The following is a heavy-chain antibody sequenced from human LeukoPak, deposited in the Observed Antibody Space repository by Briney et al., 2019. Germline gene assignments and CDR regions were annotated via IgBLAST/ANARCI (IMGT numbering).Heavy chain of an antibody. CDR1: GFTFSSYG. CDR3: AKDIGYSSSSGIDY. D-gene: IGHD6-6*01. V-gene: IGHV3-30*18. Sequence: PGGSLRLSCAASGFTFSSYGMHWVCQAPGKGLEWVAVISYDGSNKYYAGSVKGRFTISRDNSKNTLYLQMNSLRAEDTAVYYCAKDIGYSSSSGIDYWGQGTLVTVSS. J-gene: IGHJ4*02. CDR2: ISYDGSNK.